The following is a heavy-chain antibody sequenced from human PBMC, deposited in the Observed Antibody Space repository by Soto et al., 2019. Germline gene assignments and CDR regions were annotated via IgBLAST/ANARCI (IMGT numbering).Heavy chain of an antibody. CDR1: GFIFSSYG. V-gene: IGHV3-33*01. CDR3: ARGRYCSSTSCNTYGMDV. Sequence: QVQLVESGGGVVQPGRSLRLSCAASGFIFSSYGLHWVRQAPGKGLEWVAVIWYDGSNKYYADSVKGRFTISRDNSKNTLYLQMNSLRAEDTAVYYCARGRYCSSTSCNTYGMDVWGHGTTVTVSS. J-gene: IGHJ6*02. D-gene: IGHD2-2*01. CDR2: IWYDGSNK.